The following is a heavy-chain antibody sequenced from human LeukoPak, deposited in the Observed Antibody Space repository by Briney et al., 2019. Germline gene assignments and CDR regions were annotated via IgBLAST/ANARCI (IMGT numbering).Heavy chain of an antibody. CDR1: GFNFSIYA. CDR2: FSASGATT. Sequence: GGSLRLSCAASGFNFSIYAMSWVRQAPGRGLQWVSGFSASGATTYYADSLKGRFTVSRDISKNTLYLQMNSLRAEDTAIYYRAKVRKGVGAFDLWGQGTMVTVSS. CDR3: AKVRKGVGAFDL. J-gene: IGHJ3*01. V-gene: IGHV3-23*01. D-gene: IGHD3-16*01.